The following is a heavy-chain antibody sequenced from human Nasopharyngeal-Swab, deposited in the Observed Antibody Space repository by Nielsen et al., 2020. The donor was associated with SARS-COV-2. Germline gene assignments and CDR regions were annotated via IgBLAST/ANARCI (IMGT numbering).Heavy chain of an antibody. Sequence: ESLTISCSASGFTFSRYLMSWVRQAPGKGLEWVANIKQDGSEKYYVDSVKGRFTISRDNAKNSLYLQMNSLRAEDTAVYYCARAPKRGSSGYQVVYWGQGTLVTVSS. V-gene: IGHV3-7*03. J-gene: IGHJ4*02. CDR3: ARAPKRGSSGYQVVY. CDR1: GFTFSRYL. CDR2: IKQDGSEK. D-gene: IGHD3-22*01.